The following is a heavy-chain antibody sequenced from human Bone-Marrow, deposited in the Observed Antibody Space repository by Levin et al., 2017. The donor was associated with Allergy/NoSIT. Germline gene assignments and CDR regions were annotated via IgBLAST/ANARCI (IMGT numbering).Heavy chain of an antibody. D-gene: IGHD2-15*01. CDR1: GFTFSDYY. CDR3: VRDGGLIDY. J-gene: IGHJ4*02. V-gene: IGHV3-11*01. CDR2: ISNSGFTI. Sequence: GGSLRLSCAASGFTFSDYYMSWIRQAPGKGLEWISYISNSGFTIYYADSVRGRFTISRDNAQQSLYLHMNSLRADDTAVYYCVRDGGLIDYWGRGTLVSVSS.